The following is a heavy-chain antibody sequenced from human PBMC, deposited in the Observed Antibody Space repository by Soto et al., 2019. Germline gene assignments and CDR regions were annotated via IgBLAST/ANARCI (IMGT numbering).Heavy chain of an antibody. CDR2: IFHSGST. J-gene: IGHJ4*01. CDR1: GGSIRSSY. CDR3: ARGRASYLYYFDY. V-gene: IGHV4-59*12. D-gene: IGHD3-10*01. Sequence: KPSETLSLTCSVSGGSIRSSYWTWLRHSPGKGLEWIGYIFHSGSTYYNPSLERRVTLSIDTSKNQFSLNVTSVTAADTAVYYCARGRASYLYYFDYWGRGALVTVSS.